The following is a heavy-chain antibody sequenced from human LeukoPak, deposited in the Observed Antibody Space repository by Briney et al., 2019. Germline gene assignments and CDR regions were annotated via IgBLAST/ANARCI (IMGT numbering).Heavy chain of an antibody. V-gene: IGHV1-46*01. Sequence: ASVKVSCKSSGYTFTSYYMHWVRQAPGQGLEWMGIINPSGGSTSYAQKFQCRVTMTRDTSTRTVYLELRSLRSEDTAVYYCAINKEGIAVAGLDYWGQGTLVTVSS. CDR2: INPSGGST. J-gene: IGHJ4*02. CDR3: AINKEGIAVAGLDY. D-gene: IGHD6-19*01. CDR1: GYTFTSYY.